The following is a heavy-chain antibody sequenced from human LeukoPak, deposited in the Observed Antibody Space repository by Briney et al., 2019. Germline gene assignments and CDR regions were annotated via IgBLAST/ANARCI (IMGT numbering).Heavy chain of an antibody. J-gene: IGHJ4*02. D-gene: IGHD5-18*01. CDR1: GGSISSSSYY. CDR2: IYYSGST. CDR3: ARHTAMGTLYFDY. Sequence: SETLSLTCTVSGGSISSSSYYWGWIRQPPGKGLEWIGSIYYSGSTYYNPSLKSRVTISVDTSKNQFSLKLSSVTAADTAVYYCARHTAMGTLYFDYWGQGTLVTVSS. V-gene: IGHV4-39*07.